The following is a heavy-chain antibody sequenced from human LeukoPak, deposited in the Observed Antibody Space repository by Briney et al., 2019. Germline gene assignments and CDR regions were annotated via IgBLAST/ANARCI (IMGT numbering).Heavy chain of an antibody. Sequence: SETLSLTCAVSGYSISSGYYWGWIRQPPGKGLEWIGSIYYSATTYYNPSLKSRVTISVDTSKHQFSLKLSSVTAADTAVYYCARHRTTTVTTRWFDPWGQGTLVTVSS. CDR1: GYSISSGYY. CDR3: ARHRTTTVTTRWFDP. D-gene: IGHD4-11*01. V-gene: IGHV4-38-2*01. CDR2: IYYSATT. J-gene: IGHJ5*02.